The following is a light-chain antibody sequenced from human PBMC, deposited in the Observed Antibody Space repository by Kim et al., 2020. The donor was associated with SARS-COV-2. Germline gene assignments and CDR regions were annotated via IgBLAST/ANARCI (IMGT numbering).Light chain of an antibody. CDR2: DNN. CDR1: SSNIGNNY. CDR3: GTWDTSLTAGV. V-gene: IGLV1-51*01. Sequence: GKGVTITCSGNSSNIGNNYGSWYQQFPGTAPELLIYDNNKRPSGIPDRFSGSKSGTSATLGITGLQTGDEAVYHCGTWDTSLTAGVFGGGTKLTVL. J-gene: IGLJ2*01.